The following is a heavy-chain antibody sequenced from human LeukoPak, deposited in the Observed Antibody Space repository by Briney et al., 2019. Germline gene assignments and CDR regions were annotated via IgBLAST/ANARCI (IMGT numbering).Heavy chain of an antibody. CDR3: ARARGYSVDY. CDR2: ISSSSSAI. V-gene: IGHV3-48*02. CDR1: GFTFSSYW. D-gene: IGHD5-18*01. Sequence: GGSLRISCAASGFTFSSYWMSWVRQAPGKGLEWVSYISSSSSAIYYADSVKGRFTISRDNAKNSLYLQMNSLRDEDTAVYYCARARGYSVDYWGQGTLVTVSS. J-gene: IGHJ4*02.